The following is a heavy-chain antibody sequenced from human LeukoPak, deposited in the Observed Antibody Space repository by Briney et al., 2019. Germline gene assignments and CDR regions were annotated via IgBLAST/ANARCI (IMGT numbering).Heavy chain of an antibody. V-gene: IGHV1-2*02. CDR2: INPNSGGT. D-gene: IGHD5-12*01. Sequence: ASVKVSCKASGYTFTGYYMHWVRQAPGQGFEWMGWINPNSGGTNYAQKFQGRVTMTRDTSISTAYMELSRLRSDDTAVYYCARVTRYSGSGGYFDYWGQGTLVTVSS. CDR3: ARVTRYSGSGGYFDY. CDR1: GYTFTGYY. J-gene: IGHJ4*02.